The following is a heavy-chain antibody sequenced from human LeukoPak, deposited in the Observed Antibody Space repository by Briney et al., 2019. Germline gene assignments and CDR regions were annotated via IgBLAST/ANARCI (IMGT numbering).Heavy chain of an antibody. CDR3: ASAGRGSSSSKGGAEN. D-gene: IGHD6-6*01. V-gene: IGHV3-11*04. CDR2: ISSSGSTI. J-gene: IGHJ4*02. Sequence: PGGSLRLSCAASGFTFSDYYMGWIRQAPGKGLEWVSYISSSGSTIYYADSVKGRFTISRDNAKNSLYLQMNSLRAEDTAVYYCASAGRGSSSSKGGAENWGQGTLVTVSS. CDR1: GFTFSDYY.